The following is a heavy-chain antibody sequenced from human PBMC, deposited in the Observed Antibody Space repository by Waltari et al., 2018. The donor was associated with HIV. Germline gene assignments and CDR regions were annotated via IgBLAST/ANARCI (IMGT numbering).Heavy chain of an antibody. V-gene: IGHV3-48*02. CDR2: LSISGTTI. D-gene: IGHD3-16*01. CDR3: ARDLIGPRII. Sequence: EVQLVESGGGLVQPGGSLRLSCGASGFTFSSYSINWVRPAPGKGLEWVSYLSISGTTIYYADAVKGRFTISRDNAKNSLYLQMNSLRDEDTAVYYCARDLIGPRIIWGQGTLVTVSS. J-gene: IGHJ4*02. CDR1: GFTFSSYS.